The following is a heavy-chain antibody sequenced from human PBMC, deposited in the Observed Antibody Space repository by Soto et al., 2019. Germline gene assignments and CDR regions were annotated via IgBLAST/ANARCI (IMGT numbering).Heavy chain of an antibody. V-gene: IGHV4-4*07. CDR1: GGSISSYY. CDR2: IYTSGNT. J-gene: IGHJ4*02. D-gene: IGHD2-15*01. Sequence: PSETLSLTCTVSGGSISSYYWTWIRHPAGKGLEWIGRIYTSGNTNYNPSLKSRITMSVDTSKNQFSLKLSSVTVADTAAYYCARDLTVIGYIDYWGQGTLVTVSS. CDR3: ARDLTVIGYIDY.